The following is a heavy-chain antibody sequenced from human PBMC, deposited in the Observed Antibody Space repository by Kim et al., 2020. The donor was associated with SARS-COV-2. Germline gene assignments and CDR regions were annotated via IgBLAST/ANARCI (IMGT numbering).Heavy chain of an antibody. Sequence: TTYAQKFQGRVSMTRDTSTSTVYMELSSLRSEDTAIYYCARRDFGGNVDYWGQGALVTVSS. J-gene: IGHJ4*02. D-gene: IGHD4-17*01. V-gene: IGHV1-46*01. CDR2: T. CDR3: ARRDFGGNVDY.